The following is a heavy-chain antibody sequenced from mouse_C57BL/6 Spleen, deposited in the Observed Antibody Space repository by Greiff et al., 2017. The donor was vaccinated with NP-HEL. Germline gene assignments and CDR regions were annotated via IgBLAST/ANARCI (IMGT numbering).Heavy chain of an antibody. Sequence: EVKLVESGGGLVKPGGSLKLSCAASGFTFSDYGMHWVRQAPEKGLEWVAYISSGSSTIYSADTVKGRFTISRDNAKNTLFLQMTSLRSEDTAMYYCARFPYYGSSYWYFDVWGTGTTVTVSS. CDR1: GFTFSDYG. CDR2: ISSGSSTI. V-gene: IGHV5-17*01. J-gene: IGHJ1*03. D-gene: IGHD1-1*01. CDR3: ARFPYYGSSYWYFDV.